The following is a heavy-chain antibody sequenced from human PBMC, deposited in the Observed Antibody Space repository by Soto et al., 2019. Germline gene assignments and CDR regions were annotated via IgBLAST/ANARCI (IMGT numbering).Heavy chain of an antibody. CDR1: GFTFSNYG. J-gene: IGHJ6*02. V-gene: IGHV1-18*01. D-gene: IGHD2-8*01. CDR2: VSANNGHT. CDR3: ARDIESVTAKHFFYYYAMDV. Sequence: ASAKVSCKASGFTFSNYGLNWVRQAPGQGLEWMGWVSANNGHTNYAQNLQGRVSMTTDTSTSTAYMELRGLTFDDTAVYYCARDIESVTAKHFFYYYAMDVWGRGTTVTVS.